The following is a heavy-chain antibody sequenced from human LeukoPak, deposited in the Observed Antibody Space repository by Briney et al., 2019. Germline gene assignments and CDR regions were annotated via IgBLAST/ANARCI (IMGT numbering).Heavy chain of an antibody. V-gene: IGHV1-69*13. CDR3: AREAYEYGSGTGWFDP. CDR2: IIPILGTR. CDR1: GGTFSNYA. Sequence: SVKVSCKASGGTFSNYAISWVRQAPGQGLEWMGGIIPILGTRNYAQKFLDRVTITADESTAYMELSSLRAEDTAVYYCAREAYEYGSGTGWFDPWGQGTLVTVSS. J-gene: IGHJ5*02. D-gene: IGHD3-10*01.